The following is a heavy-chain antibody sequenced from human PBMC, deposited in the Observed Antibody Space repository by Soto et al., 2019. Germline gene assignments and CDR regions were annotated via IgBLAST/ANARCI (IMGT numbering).Heavy chain of an antibody. D-gene: IGHD6-13*01. CDR3: ARDHSIASSGAWWLDP. CDR2: INPSGGNT. CDR1: GYTFTNNY. J-gene: IGHJ5*02. V-gene: IGHV1-46*01. Sequence: ASVKVSCKASGYTFTNNYIHWVRRAPGQGLEWMGTINPSGGNTNCAQKFQGRVTMTRDTSTSTAYMELSSLTSEDTAVYYCARDHSIASSGAWWLDPWGQGTLVTVSS.